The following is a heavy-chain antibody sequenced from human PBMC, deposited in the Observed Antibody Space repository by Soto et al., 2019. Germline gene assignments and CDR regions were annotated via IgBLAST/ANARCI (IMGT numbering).Heavy chain of an antibody. D-gene: IGHD2-15*01. CDR1: GGSVSSGSYY. J-gene: IGHJ4*02. CDR2: MSYSGST. Sequence: SETLSLTCTVSGGSVSSGSYYWSWIRQPPGKGLEWIAYMSYSGSTNYNPSLKSRVSISIDTSKNQFSLKLSSVTAADTAMYYCARANRVVAYFDSWGQGAQVTVSS. V-gene: IGHV4-61*01. CDR3: ARANRVVAYFDS.